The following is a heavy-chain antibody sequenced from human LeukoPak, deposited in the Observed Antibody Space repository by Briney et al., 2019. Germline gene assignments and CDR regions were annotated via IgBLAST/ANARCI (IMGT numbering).Heavy chain of an antibody. CDR3: VGSLWGYQFDY. CDR1: GFTVSRNY. CDR2: IYNTGAT. V-gene: IGHV3-66*02. J-gene: IGHJ4*02. Sequence: GGSLRLSCAASGFTVSRNYMSWVRHAPEKGLEWVSVIYNTGATYYADSVKGRFTISRDNSKNTVDLQMNSLRTEDTAVYYCVGSLWGYQFDYWGQGALVTVSS. D-gene: IGHD3-16*01.